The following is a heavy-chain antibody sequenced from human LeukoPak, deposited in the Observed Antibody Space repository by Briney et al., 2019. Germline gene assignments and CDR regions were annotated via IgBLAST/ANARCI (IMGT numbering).Heavy chain of an antibody. V-gene: IGHV3-23*01. D-gene: IGHD1-26*01. Sequence: PGGSLRLSCAASGLTFSSYAMSWVRQAPGKGLEWVSAISGSGGSTYYADSVKGRFTISRDNSKNTLYLQMNSLRAEDTAVYYCAKDNSEWELLPYYFDYWCQGTLVTVSS. CDR1: GLTFSSYA. J-gene: IGHJ4*02. CDR2: ISGSGGST. CDR3: AKDNSEWELLPYYFDY.